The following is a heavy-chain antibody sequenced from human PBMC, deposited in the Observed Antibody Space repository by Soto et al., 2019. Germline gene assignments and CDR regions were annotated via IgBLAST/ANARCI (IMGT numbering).Heavy chain of an antibody. J-gene: IGHJ4*02. V-gene: IGHV2-5*02. CDR3: AHRRIGVSQWNYGDFDY. CDR2: IYWDDDK. D-gene: IGHD1-7*01. Sequence: QITLKESGPTLVKPTQTLTLTCTFSGFSLSTSGVGVGWIRQPPGKALEWLVTIYWDDDKRYSPSLRSRVTITKDTSKNQVVLTMTNVDPVDTATYFCAHRRIGVSQWNYGDFDYWGQGTLVTVSS. CDR1: GFSLSTSGVG.